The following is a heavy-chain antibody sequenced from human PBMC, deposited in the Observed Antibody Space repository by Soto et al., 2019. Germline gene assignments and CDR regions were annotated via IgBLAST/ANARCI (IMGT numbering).Heavy chain of an antibody. CDR2: IIPIFGTA. D-gene: IGHD3-22*01. Sequence: QVQLVQSGAEVKKPGSSVKVSCKASGGTFSSYAISWVRQAPGQGLEWMGGIIPIFGTANYAQKVQGRVTITADESTSTAYMELSSLRSEDTAVYYCARNYYYDSSGYYHTTNWFDPWGQGTLVTVSS. J-gene: IGHJ5*02. CDR1: GGTFSSYA. CDR3: ARNYYYDSSGYYHTTNWFDP. V-gene: IGHV1-69*01.